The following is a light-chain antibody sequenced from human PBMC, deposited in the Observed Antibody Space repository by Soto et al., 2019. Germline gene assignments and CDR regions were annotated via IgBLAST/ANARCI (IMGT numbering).Light chain of an antibody. CDR2: AAS. V-gene: IGKV1-9*01. CDR1: QDRGAY. J-gene: IGKJ1*01. Sequence: DDQLTQSLVFLSGTKRNRVTITCRASQDRGAYLAWYQQRPGKAPMLLIYAASTLQSGVPSRFSGTGSGTEFTLTISSLQPDDVATYFCKLYNSYLWTFGQGTKV. CDR3: KLYNSYLWT.